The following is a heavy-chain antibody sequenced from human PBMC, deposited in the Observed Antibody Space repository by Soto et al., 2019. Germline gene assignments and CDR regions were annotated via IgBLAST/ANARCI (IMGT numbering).Heavy chain of an antibody. CDR3: ARHYYGSSHYSPFDY. CDR1: RFTFSDYY. J-gene: IGHJ4*02. V-gene: IGHV3-11*06. Sequence: QVQLVESGGGFVKPGGSLRLSCAASRFTFSDYYMSWIGQAPGKGLEWVSYISSSSTSTNSADSVKGRFTISRDNAKNSLYLQMNSLRAEDTAVYYCARHYYGSSHYSPFDYWGQGTLVTVSS. CDR2: ISSSSTST. D-gene: IGHD3-22*01.